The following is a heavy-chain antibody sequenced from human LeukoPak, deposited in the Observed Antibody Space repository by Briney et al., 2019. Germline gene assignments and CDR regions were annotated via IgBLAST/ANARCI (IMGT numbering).Heavy chain of an antibody. D-gene: IGHD7-27*01. Sequence: SETLSLTCTVSGGSISSGSYYWSWIRQPAGKGLEWIGRIYTSGSTNYNPSLKSRVTISVDTSKNQFSLKLSSVTAVGTAVYYCVKKVAGVAWFDSWGQGTLVTVSS. CDR3: VKKVAGVAWFDS. CDR1: GGSISSGSYY. V-gene: IGHV4-61*02. CDR2: IYTSGST. J-gene: IGHJ5*01.